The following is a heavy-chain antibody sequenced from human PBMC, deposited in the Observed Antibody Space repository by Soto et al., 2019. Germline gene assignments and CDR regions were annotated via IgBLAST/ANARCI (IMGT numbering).Heavy chain of an antibody. J-gene: IGHJ4*02. CDR2: INHSGST. CDR3: ARGRLRLAIDY. D-gene: IGHD5-12*01. V-gene: IGHV4-34*01. Sequence: SETLSLTCAVYGGSFSGYYWSWIRQPPGKGLEWNGEINHSGSTNYNPSLKSRVTISVDTSKNQFSLKLSSVTAADTAVYYCARGRLRLAIDYWGQGTLVTVSS. CDR1: GGSFSGYY.